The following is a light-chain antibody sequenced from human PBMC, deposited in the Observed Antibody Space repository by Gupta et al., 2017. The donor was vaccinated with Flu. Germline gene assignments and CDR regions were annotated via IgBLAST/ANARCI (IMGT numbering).Light chain of an antibody. CDR3: QQYKNWPPWT. Sequence: EIVMTQSPATLSVSPGGRATLFCRASQSVSSNLAWYQQKPGQAPRLLIYGSSTRATGLPARFSGSGSGTEFTLTISSRQSEDFAVYYCQQYKNWPPWTFGQGTXVEIK. CDR2: GSS. CDR1: QSVSSN. V-gene: IGKV3-15*01. J-gene: IGKJ1*01.